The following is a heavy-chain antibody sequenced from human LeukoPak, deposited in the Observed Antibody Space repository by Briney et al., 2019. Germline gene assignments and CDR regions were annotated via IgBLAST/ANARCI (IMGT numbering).Heavy chain of an antibody. Sequence: GSLRLSCAASGFTFSSYAMSWVRQAPGKGLEWIGYIYYSGSTNYNPSLKSRVTKSVDTSKNQFSLKLSSVTAADTAVYYCASERSIFGVAKGAFDIWGQGTMVTVSS. J-gene: IGHJ3*02. CDR2: IYYSGST. CDR3: ASERSIFGVAKGAFDI. V-gene: IGHV4-59*01. D-gene: IGHD3-3*01. CDR1: GFTFSSYA.